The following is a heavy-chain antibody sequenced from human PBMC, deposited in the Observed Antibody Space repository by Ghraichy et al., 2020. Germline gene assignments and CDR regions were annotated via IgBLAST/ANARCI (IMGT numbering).Heavy chain of an antibody. V-gene: IGHV1-2*02. CDR2: INPNSGGT. CDR3: ARNSIEGVMNYYYYYGMDV. Sequence: ASVKVSCKASGYTFTGYYMHWVRQAPGQGLEWMGWINPNSGGTNYAQKFQGRVTMTRDTSISTAYMELSRLRSDDTAVYYCARNSIEGVMNYYYYYGMDVWGQGTTVTVSS. D-gene: IGHD3-16*01. J-gene: IGHJ6*01. CDR1: GYTFTGYY.